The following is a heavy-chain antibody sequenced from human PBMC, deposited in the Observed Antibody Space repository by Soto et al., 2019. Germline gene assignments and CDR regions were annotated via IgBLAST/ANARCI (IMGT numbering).Heavy chain of an antibody. D-gene: IGHD3-10*01. J-gene: IGHJ4*02. CDR3: ARRVSSSGSFHFDY. CDR1: GGSFSGYY. V-gene: IGHV4-34*01. CDR2: INHSGST. Sequence: TSETLSLTCAVYGGSFSGYYWTWIRQPPGTGLEWIGEINHSGSTNYNPSLKSRVTISVDTSKNQFSLKLSSVTAADTAVYYCARRVSSSGSFHFDYWGQGTLVTVSS.